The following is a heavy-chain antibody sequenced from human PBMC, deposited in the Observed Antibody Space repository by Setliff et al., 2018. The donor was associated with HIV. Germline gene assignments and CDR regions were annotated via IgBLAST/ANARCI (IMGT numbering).Heavy chain of an antibody. CDR1: GGSTDSGSYY. J-gene: IGHJ4*02. D-gene: IGHD6-19*01. CDR3: ARDGGSSGWYFVLGYSDY. V-gene: IGHV4-39*02. Sequence: SSETLSLTCTVSGGSTDSGSYYWAWIRQPPGKGLEWIGSMYYTGSTYYNPSLKSRVTISIDTSKNQFSLKLNSVTAADTAMYYCARDGGSSGWYFVLGYSDYWGPGTLGTVPQ. CDR2: MYYTGST.